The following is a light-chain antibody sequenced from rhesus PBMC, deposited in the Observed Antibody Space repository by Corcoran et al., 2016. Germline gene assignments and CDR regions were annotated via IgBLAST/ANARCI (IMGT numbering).Light chain of an antibody. CDR2: GAS. CDR3: QQYSNWPLT. J-gene: IGKJ4*01. Sequence: EIVMTQSPGTLSLSPGEKATLSCRASQTVSGYVAWYQQKPEQVPRLLIYGASSRAAGIPDRVSGSGFVTDFTLNISGLEPEDFAVYYCQQYSNWPLTFGGGTKVEIK. CDR1: QTVSGY. V-gene: IGKV3S9*01.